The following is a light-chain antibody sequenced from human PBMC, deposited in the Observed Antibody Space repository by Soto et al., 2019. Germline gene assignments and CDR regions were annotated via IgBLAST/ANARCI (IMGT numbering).Light chain of an antibody. J-gene: IGLJ1*01. CDR3: CSYGGSFYV. Sequence: QSALTQPHSVSGSPGQSVAISCSGTSSDVGGYNYVSWYQQHPGKAPKLIIFDVNKRPSVVPYRFSGSKSGSTASLTISGLQAEDEADYYCCSYGGSFYVVGTGTKVTVL. CDR1: SSDVGGYNY. CDR2: DVN. V-gene: IGLV2-11*01.